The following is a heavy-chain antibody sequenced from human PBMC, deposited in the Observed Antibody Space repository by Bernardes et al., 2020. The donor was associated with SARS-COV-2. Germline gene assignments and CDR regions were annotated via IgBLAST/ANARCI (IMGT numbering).Heavy chain of an antibody. Sequence: TLSLTCTVSGGSISNDGHYWSWVRQHPGKGLEWIGYIYYSGSTYYNPSFKSRVTISVDTSNHQFSLKLSSATVADTAVYYCARGGHDPLGMDVWGQGTTVTVSS. CDR3: ARGGHDPLGMDV. J-gene: IGHJ6*02. CDR1: GGSISNDGHY. V-gene: IGHV4-31*03. D-gene: IGHD5-12*01. CDR2: IYYSGST.